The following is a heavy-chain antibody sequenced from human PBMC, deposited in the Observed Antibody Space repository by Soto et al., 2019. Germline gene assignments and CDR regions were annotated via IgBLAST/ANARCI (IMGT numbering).Heavy chain of an antibody. CDR2: ISGSGGST. J-gene: IGHJ4*02. Sequence: EVQMLESGGGVEQPGGSLRLSCAASGFTFSNYALNWVRQAPGKGLEWVSGISGSGGSTYHADSVKGRFTISRDNSKNTLYLQMSSLSAEDTAVYYCAKDRNSAYYYDNPSLDFWGQGALVTVSS. D-gene: IGHD3-22*01. CDR1: GFTFSNYA. V-gene: IGHV3-23*01. CDR3: AKDRNSAYYYDNPSLDF.